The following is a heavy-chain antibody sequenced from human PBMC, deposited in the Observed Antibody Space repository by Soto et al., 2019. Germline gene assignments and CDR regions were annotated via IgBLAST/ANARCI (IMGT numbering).Heavy chain of an antibody. CDR3: ARGRVSYCSSTSCYQDNWFDP. J-gene: IGHJ5*02. CDR1: GYTFTSYD. V-gene: IGHV1-8*01. Sequence: GASVKVSCKASGYTFTSYDINWVRQATGQGLERIGWMNPNSGNTGYAQKFQGRVTMTRNTPISTAYMELSSLRSEDTAVYYCARGRVSYCSSTSCYQDNWFDPWGQGTLVTVSS. CDR2: MNPNSGNT. D-gene: IGHD2-2*01.